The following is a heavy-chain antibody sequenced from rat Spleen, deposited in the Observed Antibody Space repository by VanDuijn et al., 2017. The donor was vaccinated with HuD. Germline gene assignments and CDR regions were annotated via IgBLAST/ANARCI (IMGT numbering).Heavy chain of an antibody. J-gene: IGHJ2*01. CDR1: GFNLEDYW. D-gene: IGHD4-3*01. CDR2: IIKDSSII. Sequence: EVKLVESGGGLVQPGRSLKLSCAASGFNLEDYWMGWVRQAPGKGLEWIGEIIKDSSIINYNPSLKDKITISRDNAQNPLYLQMSKLGSEDTGIYYCAREGIRGTGSYLDYWGQGVMVTVSS. CDR3: AREGIRGTGSYLDY. V-gene: IGHV4-2*01.